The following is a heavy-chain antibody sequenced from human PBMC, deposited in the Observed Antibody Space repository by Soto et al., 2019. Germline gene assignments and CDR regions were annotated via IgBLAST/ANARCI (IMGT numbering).Heavy chain of an antibody. D-gene: IGHD3-22*01. CDR3: ARGWGYDSNDYYYAY. V-gene: IGHV1-69*01. J-gene: IGHJ4*02. CDR1: GFNFKSHE. Sequence: VQLVESGGGLVQPGGSLRLSCAASGFNFKSHEMNWVRQAPGKGLEWMGGIIPIFGTANHAQKFQGRVTIIADESTSTVYMELSSLRSEDTAMYYCARGWGYDSNDYYYAYWGQGTLVIVSS. CDR2: IIPIFGTA.